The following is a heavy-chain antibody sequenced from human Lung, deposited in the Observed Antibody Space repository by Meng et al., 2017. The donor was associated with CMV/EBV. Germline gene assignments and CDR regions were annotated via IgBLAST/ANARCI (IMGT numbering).Heavy chain of an antibody. CDR2: VFYSGST. CDR3: ARHFGSGSYPFDY. CDR1: GGTIKINSFY. V-gene: IGHV4-39*01. D-gene: IGHD1-26*01. Sequence: SQTLSLTXAVSGGTIKINSFYWAWIRQTPGQGLEWIGSVFYSGSTYYNPSLKSRVTISVDTSKNQFSLNVYSVTAADTAVFYCARHFGSGSYPFDYWGQGXLVTVSS. J-gene: IGHJ4*02.